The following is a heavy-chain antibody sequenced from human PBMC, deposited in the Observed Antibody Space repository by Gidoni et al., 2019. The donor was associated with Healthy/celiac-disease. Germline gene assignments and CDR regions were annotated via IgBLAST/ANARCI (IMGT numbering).Heavy chain of an antibody. CDR3: ASQPWYYDFWSGYPDYFDY. V-gene: IGHV4-39*01. Sequence: QLQLQESGAGLVKPAETLSINGTVSGGAISSSSYYWGWIRQPPGTGLEGIGSFYYSGSTYYNPSLKSRVTISVDSSKNPFSLKLSSVTAADTAVYYCASQPWYYDFWSGYPDYFDYWGQGTLVTVSS. D-gene: IGHD3-3*01. CDR1: GGAISSSSYY. J-gene: IGHJ4*02. CDR2: FYYSGST.